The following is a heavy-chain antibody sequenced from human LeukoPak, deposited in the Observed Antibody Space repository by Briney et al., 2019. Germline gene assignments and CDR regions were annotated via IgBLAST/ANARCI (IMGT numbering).Heavy chain of an antibody. V-gene: IGHV3-23*01. D-gene: IGHD2-8*01. Sequence: PGGSLRLSCAASGFTFISFPMTWVRLAPGKGLEWVSTITGSGGSTYYAESVKGRFTLSRDNSKNTLYLQMNRLRGEDTALYFCAKDLAGCSDSWGQGTLVNVSS. J-gene: IGHJ4*02. CDR3: AKDLAGCSDS. CDR2: ITGSGGST. CDR1: GFTFISFP.